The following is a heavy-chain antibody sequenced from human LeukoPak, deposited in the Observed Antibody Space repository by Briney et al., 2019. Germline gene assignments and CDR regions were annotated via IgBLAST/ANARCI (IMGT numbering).Heavy chain of an antibody. CDR3: AKELLRGYDLEY. CDR1: GFNFSSYG. CDR2: IAYDGSIK. Sequence: PGRSLRLSCGASGFNFSSYGMHWVRQAPGKGLEWVAVIAYDGSIKYYADSVKGRFTISRDNSKNTLYLQMNSLRPEDTAVYFCAKELLRGYDLEYWGQGTLATVSS. J-gene: IGHJ4*02. D-gene: IGHD5-12*01. V-gene: IGHV3-30*18.